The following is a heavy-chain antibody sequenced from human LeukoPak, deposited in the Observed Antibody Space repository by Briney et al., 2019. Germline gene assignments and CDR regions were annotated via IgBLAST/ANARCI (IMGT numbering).Heavy chain of an antibody. CDR3: TTSTGYYYDPGY. D-gene: IGHD3-22*01. J-gene: IGHJ4*02. V-gene: IGHV1-69*13. Sequence: SVKVSCKSSGGTFSTYAISWVRQAPGQGLEWMGGIVPIFGTPNYAQNFQGRLTITADEFTSTAYMDLSSLRSEDTAMYYCTTSTGYYYDPGYWGQGTLVTVSS. CDR1: GGTFSTYA. CDR2: IVPIFGTP.